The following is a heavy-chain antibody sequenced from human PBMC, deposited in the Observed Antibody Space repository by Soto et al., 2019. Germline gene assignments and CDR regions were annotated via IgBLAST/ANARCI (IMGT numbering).Heavy chain of an antibody. CDR2: LYYGRT. V-gene: IGHV4-61*03. CDR1: GVCVSNRTRC. Sequence: SETLCFTCEICGVCVSNRTRCRTWIRQRPGKGRNCIRFLYYGRTNYNPSLKSPLTIALDTSKNHISLNLSSVTAADTAVYYCVRQLGLTARPDHNSYHYALDVWGQGTPVTVSS. CDR3: VRQLGLTARPDHNSYHYALDV. D-gene: IGHD5-18*01. J-gene: IGHJ6*02.